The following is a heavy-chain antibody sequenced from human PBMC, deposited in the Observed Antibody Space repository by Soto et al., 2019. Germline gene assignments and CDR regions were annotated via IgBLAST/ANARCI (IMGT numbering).Heavy chain of an antibody. Sequence: QITLKESGPTLVTPTQTLTLTCSFSGFSLTTDGVGVGWVRQPPGEALEWLALIYWDDDERYSPSLKTRLTLTKDPSKHQVVLIMTNMDPVDTATYYCAHSRNLITEDAQVGAFDYWGPGTLVTVSS. CDR3: AHSRNLITEDAQVGAFDY. J-gene: IGHJ4*02. CDR1: GFSLTTDGVG. D-gene: IGHD1-26*01. CDR2: IYWDDDE. V-gene: IGHV2-5*02.